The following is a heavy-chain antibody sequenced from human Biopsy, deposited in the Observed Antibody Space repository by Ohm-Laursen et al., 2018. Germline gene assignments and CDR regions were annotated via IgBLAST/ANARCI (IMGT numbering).Heavy chain of an antibody. J-gene: IGHJ3*02. CDR1: GGSTSSYY. Sequence: GTLSLTCTVSGGSTSSYYWTWIRQPPGKGLEWIGDVYYSGSTNRNPSLKSRVTILVDTSKNQFSLKLNSVTAADTAVYYCGRREVVITHDAFDTWGQGTMVTVSS. V-gene: IGHV4-59*08. CDR3: GRREVVITHDAFDT. CDR2: VYYSGST. D-gene: IGHD3-22*01.